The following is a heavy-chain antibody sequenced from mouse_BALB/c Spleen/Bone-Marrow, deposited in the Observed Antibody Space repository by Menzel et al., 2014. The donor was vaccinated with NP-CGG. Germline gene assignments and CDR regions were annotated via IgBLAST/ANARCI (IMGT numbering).Heavy chain of an antibody. V-gene: IGHV3-2*02. CDR3: ARSAYYGNGAMDY. D-gene: IGHD2-10*01. J-gene: IGHJ4*01. CDR2: ISYSGSS. CDR1: GYSITSDCA. Sequence: EVQGVESGPGLVKPSQSLSPTCTVTGYSITSDCAWNWIRQFPGNKLEWMGYISYSGSSSYIPSLKSRISITRYTSKNQFFLQLNSVTTEDTATYYCARSAYYGNGAMDYWGQGTSVTVSS.